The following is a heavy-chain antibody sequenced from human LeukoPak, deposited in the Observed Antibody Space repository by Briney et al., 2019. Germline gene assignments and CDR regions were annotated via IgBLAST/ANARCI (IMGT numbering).Heavy chain of an antibody. V-gene: IGHV3-33*01. J-gene: IGHJ4*02. CDR2: VWYDGNNK. CDR1: GFTFSSDG. D-gene: IGHD5-12*01. Sequence: GGSLRLSCAASGFTFSSDGMRWVRQAPGKGLEWVAVVWYDGNNKFYGDAVKGRFTISRDNSKSTLYLQMNSLRAEDTAVYYCAREFSSGYQDYWGQGTLVTVSS. CDR3: AREFSSGYQDY.